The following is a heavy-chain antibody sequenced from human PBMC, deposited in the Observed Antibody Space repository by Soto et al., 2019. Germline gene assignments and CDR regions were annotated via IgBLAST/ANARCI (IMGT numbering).Heavy chain of an antibody. Sequence: QVQLVQSGAEVKKPGSSVKVSCKASGGTFSSYAISWVRQAPGQGLEWMGGIIPIFGTANYAQKFQGRVTITADESTSTAYMELSSLRSEDTAVYYCARGRRGVGAYYDYYGMDVWGQGTTVTVSS. CDR2: IIPIFGTA. V-gene: IGHV1-69*01. CDR1: GGTFSSYA. CDR3: ARGRRGVGAYYDYYGMDV. J-gene: IGHJ6*02. D-gene: IGHD1-26*01.